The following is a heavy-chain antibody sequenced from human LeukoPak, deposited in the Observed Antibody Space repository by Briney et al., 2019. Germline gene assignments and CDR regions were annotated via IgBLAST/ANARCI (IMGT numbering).Heavy chain of an antibody. CDR3: ARQNDFRLDY. D-gene: IGHD3-3*01. CDR2: IYPGDSDT. J-gene: IGHJ4*02. CDR1: GYTFSSYW. V-gene: IGHV5-51*01. Sequence: PGESLKISYKGSGYTFSSYWIGWVRQMPGKGLEWMGIIYPGDSDTRYSPSLQGQVTISVDTSIGTAYLQWSSLKASDTAIYYCARQNDFRLDYWGQGSLVTVSS.